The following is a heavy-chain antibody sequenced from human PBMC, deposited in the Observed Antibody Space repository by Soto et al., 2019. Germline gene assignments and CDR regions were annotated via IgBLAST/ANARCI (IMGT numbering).Heavy chain of an antibody. CDR2: IYYSGST. J-gene: IGHJ4*02. CDR1: GGSISSYY. D-gene: IGHD3-10*01. Sequence: PSETLSLTCTVFGGSISSYYWSWIRQPPGKGLEWIGYIYYSGSTNYNPSLKSRVTISVDTSKNQFSLKLSSVTAADTAVYYCAREGLGVAGEVYFDYWGQGTLVTVSS. V-gene: IGHV4-59*12. CDR3: AREGLGVAGEVYFDY.